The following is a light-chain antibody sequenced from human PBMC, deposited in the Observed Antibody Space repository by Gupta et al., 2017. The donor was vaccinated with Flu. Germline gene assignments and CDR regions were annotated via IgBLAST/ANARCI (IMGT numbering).Light chain of an antibody. CDR1: QSIDSW. CDR3: QHYNSYSGT. CDR2: EAS. J-gene: IGKJ1*01. Sequence: DSEMTQVPSTLSATIGDSVTITCRASQSIDSWLAWYQQRPGNAPKLLIYEASSLESGVPSRFSGSGSGTEFTLTLSSLQPDASATYYCQHYNSYSGTFGQGTKVEI. V-gene: IGKV1-5*03.